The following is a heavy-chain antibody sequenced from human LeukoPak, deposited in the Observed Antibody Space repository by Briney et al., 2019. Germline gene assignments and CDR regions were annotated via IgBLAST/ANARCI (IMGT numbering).Heavy chain of an antibody. CDR1: GFTFSTYA. CDR2: IGGSGGFT. V-gene: IGHV3-23*01. J-gene: IGHJ4*02. CDR3: AKTSILIPVRAFDY. D-gene: IGHD2-21*01. Sequence: PGGSLRLSCAASGFTFSTYAMNWVRQAPGEGLEWVSVIGGSGGFTHYADSVRGRFTTSRDNSKNTLYLQMNSLRAEDTAVYYCAKTSILIPVRAFDYWGQGTLVTVSS.